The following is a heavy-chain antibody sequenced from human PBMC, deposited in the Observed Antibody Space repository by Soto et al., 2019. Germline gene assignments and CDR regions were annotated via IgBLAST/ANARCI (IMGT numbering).Heavy chain of an antibody. J-gene: IGHJ6*02. D-gene: IGHD3-9*01. CDR3: AKDLGDILTGPHPPYYYYGMDV. CDR1: GFTFSNYG. CDR2: ISYDGSNK. Sequence: GGSLRLSCAASGFTFSNYGMHWVRQAPGKGLEWVAVISYDGSNKYYADSVKGRFTISRDNSKNTLYLQMNSLRAEDTAVYYCAKDLGDILTGPHPPYYYYGMDVWGQGTTVTVSS. V-gene: IGHV3-30*18.